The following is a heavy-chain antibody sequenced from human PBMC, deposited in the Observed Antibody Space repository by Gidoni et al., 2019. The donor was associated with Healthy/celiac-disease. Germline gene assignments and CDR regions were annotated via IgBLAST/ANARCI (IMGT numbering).Heavy chain of an antibody. Sequence: STYYNPSLKSRVTISVDTSKNQLSLKLSSVTAADTAVYYCASYYALDAFDIWGQGTMVTVSS. D-gene: IGHD3-10*01. V-gene: IGHV4-39*01. J-gene: IGHJ3*02. CDR3: ASYYALDAFDI. CDR2: ST.